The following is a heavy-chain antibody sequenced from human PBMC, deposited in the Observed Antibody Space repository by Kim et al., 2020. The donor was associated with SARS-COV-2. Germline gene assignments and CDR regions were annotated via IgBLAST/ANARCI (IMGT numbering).Heavy chain of an antibody. J-gene: IGHJ3*02. CDR2: ISYDGSNK. CDR1: GFTFSSYA. CDR3: ARDPYYDSSGDEAFDI. Sequence: GGSLRLSCAASGFTFSSYAMHWVRQAPGKGLEWVAVISYDGSNKYYADSVKGRFTISRDNSKNTLYLQMNSLRAEDTAVYYCARDPYYDSSGDEAFDIWG. D-gene: IGHD3-22*01. V-gene: IGHV3-30-3*01.